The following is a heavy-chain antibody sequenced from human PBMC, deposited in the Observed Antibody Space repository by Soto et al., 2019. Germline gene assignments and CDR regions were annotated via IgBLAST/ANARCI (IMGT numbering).Heavy chain of an antibody. CDR2: INAGNGNT. V-gene: IGHV1-3*05. CDR3: ARDCITTSCDSGYYYYGMDV. D-gene: IGHD2-2*01. J-gene: IGHJ6*02. CDR1: GYTFSNYA. Sequence: QVQLVQSGAEEKKPGASVKVSSKASGYTFSNYAMHWVRQAPGQRPEWMGWINAGNGNTRYSQKFQGRVTITRDTSASTAYMELSSLRSEDTAVYYCARDCITTSCDSGYYYYGMDVWGQGTTVTVSS.